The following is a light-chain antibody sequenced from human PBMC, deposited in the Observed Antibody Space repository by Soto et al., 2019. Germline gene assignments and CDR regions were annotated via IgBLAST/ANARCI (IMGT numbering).Light chain of an antibody. CDR2: GAT. Sequence: EIVMTQSPATLSVSPGERATLSCRASQSVSNNLAWYQQKAGQAPRLLIYGATTRATGIPARFSGSGSGTEFTPPISSLQSEDFAVYYCQHYNHWPPWTFGQGTKVEIK. CDR3: QHYNHWPPWT. J-gene: IGKJ1*01. CDR1: QSVSNN. V-gene: IGKV3-15*01.